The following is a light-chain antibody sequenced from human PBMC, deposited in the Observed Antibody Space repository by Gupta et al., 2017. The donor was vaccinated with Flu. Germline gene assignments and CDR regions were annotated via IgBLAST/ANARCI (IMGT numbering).Light chain of an antibody. Sequence: EIQMTQSPSSVSASIGDRVTITCRASQSISDYVAWYQQKPGEAPKLLIYGASTLHSGVPSRFSGRGTGTDFTLTISSLQPEDLATYYCQQADSFPLTFGGGTKVDIE. CDR1: QSISDY. V-gene: IGKV1-12*01. J-gene: IGKJ4*01. CDR2: GAS. CDR3: QQADSFPLT.